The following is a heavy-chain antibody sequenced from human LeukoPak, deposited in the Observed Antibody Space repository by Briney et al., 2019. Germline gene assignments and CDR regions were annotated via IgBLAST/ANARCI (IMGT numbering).Heavy chain of an antibody. D-gene: IGHD3-10*01. CDR3: ARDRIMVRGAVEYYFDY. CDR2: INGGGSDT. Sequence: GGSLRLSCVASGFTFSNYAMAWVRQAPGKGLDWLLAINGGGSDTYNADSVKGRFTISRDNSKNTLYLQMNSLRAEDTAVYYCARDRIMVRGAVEYYFDYWGQGTLVTVSS. J-gene: IGHJ4*02. CDR1: GFTFSNYA. V-gene: IGHV3-23*01.